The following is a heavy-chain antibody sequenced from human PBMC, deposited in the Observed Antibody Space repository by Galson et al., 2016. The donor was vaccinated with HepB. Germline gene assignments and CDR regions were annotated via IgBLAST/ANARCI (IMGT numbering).Heavy chain of an antibody. CDR2: IYSGGST. J-gene: IGHJ5*02. CDR1: GFTVSTDY. D-gene: IGHD6-19*01. V-gene: IGHV3-66*02. Sequence: SLRLSCAGSGFTVSTDYMSWVRQAPGKGLEWVSIIYSGGSTYYADSVKGRFSISRDNSKDTLYLQMDRLRVEDTAVYYCTRDGWTSNWFGHWGQGTLVTVSS. CDR3: TRDGWTSNWFGH.